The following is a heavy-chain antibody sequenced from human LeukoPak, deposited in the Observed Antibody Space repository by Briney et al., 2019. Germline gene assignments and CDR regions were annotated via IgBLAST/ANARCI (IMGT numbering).Heavy chain of an antibody. D-gene: IGHD3-22*01. Sequence: GASVKVSCKASGYTFTSYGISWVRQAPGQGLEWMGWISAYNGNTNYAQKLQGRVTMTTDTSTSTAYMELRSLRSDDTAVYYCARARNEYYYDSSGSPFGYWGQGTLVTVSS. V-gene: IGHV1-18*01. CDR1: GYTFTSYG. J-gene: IGHJ4*02. CDR3: ARARNEYYYDSSGSPFGY. CDR2: ISAYNGNT.